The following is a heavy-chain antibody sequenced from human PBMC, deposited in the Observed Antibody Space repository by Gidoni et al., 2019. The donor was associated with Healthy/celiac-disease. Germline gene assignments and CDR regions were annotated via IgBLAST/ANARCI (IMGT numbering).Heavy chain of an antibody. Sequence: ELQLLESGGGLVQPGGSLRLSCSASGFTFSSYAMSWVRQAPGQGLEWVSAISCSGGSTYYADSVKGRFTISRDNSKNTLYLQMNSLRAEDTAVYYCAKATGSGVAVIPLDYWGQGTLVTVSS. D-gene: IGHD2-15*01. J-gene: IGHJ4*02. CDR2: ISCSGGST. CDR3: AKATGSGVAVIPLDY. CDR1: GFTFSSYA. V-gene: IGHV3-23*01.